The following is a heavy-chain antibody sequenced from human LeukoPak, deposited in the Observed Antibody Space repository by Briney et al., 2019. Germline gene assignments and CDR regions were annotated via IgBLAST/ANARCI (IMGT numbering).Heavy chain of an antibody. J-gene: IGHJ4*02. V-gene: IGHV4-59*08. Sequence: SETLSLTCSVSTGSIRTYYWSWIRQSPGKGLEWIGYIYHGGTTSYNPSLKRRVTISVDSPKNQFFLRLTSLTAADTALYYCARHGGSLDYFDSWGPGSLVIVSS. D-gene: IGHD2-15*01. CDR2: IYHGGTT. CDR1: TGSIRTYY. CDR3: ARHGGSLDYFDS.